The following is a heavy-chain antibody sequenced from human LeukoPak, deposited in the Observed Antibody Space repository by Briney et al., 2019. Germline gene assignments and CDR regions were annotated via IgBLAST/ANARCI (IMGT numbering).Heavy chain of an antibody. V-gene: IGHV6-1*01. Sequence: SQTLSLTCALSGDSVSSNSAVWDWLRQSPSRGLEWLGRTYYRSKWYNDYAVSVKSRVTISPNTSKHQVSLQLNSVTPEDPAVYYCARGLDYYSGMDVWGQGTTVTVSS. CDR2: TYYRSKWYN. D-gene: IGHD3-9*01. CDR1: GDSVSSNSAV. CDR3: ARGLDYYSGMDV. J-gene: IGHJ6*02.